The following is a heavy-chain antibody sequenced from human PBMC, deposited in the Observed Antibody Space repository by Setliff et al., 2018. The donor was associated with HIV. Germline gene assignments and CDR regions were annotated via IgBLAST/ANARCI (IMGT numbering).Heavy chain of an antibody. Sequence: PSETLSLTCTVSGGSMNIHYWSWIRQPPGKGLEWIGSIYYTGSTDYNPSLMSRVTISVDTSKNQFSLKLSSVTAADTAVYYCAREEDYNFWSGYDWFDPWGQGTLVTVSS. CDR2: IYYTGST. CDR1: GGSMNIHY. J-gene: IGHJ5*02. CDR3: AREEDYNFWSGYDWFDP. V-gene: IGHV4-59*11. D-gene: IGHD3-3*01.